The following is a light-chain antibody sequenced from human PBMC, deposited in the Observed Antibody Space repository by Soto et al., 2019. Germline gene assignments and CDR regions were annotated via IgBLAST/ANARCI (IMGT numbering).Light chain of an antibody. CDR1: QTIRSES. J-gene: IGKJ3*01. CDR3: QQYGDLPLT. V-gene: IGKV3-20*01. CDR2: GAS. Sequence: ELTHFPFIVCLPPVSRSTPSCRASQTIRSESLGWYQKKPGQAPRGVIYGASSRPPKVPDRFSGSGSGTDFTLNISRLEPDDFAVYYCQQYGDLPLTFGRGTKVDIK.